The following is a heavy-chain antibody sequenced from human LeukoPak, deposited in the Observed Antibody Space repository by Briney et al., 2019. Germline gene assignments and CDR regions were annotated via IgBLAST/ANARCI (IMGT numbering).Heavy chain of an antibody. D-gene: IGHD2-15*01. CDR2: IYYSGST. CDR1: GVSISSSSYY. CDR3: ARHHCSGGSCYRSFDY. J-gene: IGHJ4*02. Sequence: PSETLSLTCTVSGVSISSSSYYWGWIRQPPGKGLEWIGSIYYSGSTYYNPSLRSRVTISVDTSKNQFSLKLSSVTAADTAVYYCARHHCSGGSCYRSFDYWGQGTLVTVSS. V-gene: IGHV4-39*01.